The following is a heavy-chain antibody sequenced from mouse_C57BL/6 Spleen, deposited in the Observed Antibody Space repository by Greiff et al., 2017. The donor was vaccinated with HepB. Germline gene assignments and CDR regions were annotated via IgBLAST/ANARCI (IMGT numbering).Heavy chain of an antibody. CDR3: ARSTMITPYYAMDY. Sequence: QVHVKQSGAELARPGASVKLSCKASGYTFTSYGISWVKQRTGQGLEWIGEIYPRSGNTYYNEKFKGKATLTADKSSSTAYMELRSLTSEDSAVYFCARSTMITPYYAMDYWGQGTSVTVSS. V-gene: IGHV1-81*01. D-gene: IGHD2-4*01. CDR1: GYTFTSYG. CDR2: IYPRSGNT. J-gene: IGHJ4*01.